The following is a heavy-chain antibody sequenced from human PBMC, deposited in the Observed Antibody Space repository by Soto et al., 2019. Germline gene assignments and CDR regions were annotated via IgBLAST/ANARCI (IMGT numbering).Heavy chain of an antibody. CDR3: AREWEKRGFDY. D-gene: IGHD1-26*01. J-gene: IGHJ4*02. V-gene: IGHV1-69*02. Sequence: QVQLVQSGAEVKKPGSSVKVSCKASGGTFSSYTISWVRQAPGQGLEWMGRIIPILGIANYAQKFQGRVTITADKSTSTAYMELSSLRSEDTAVYYCAREWEKRGFDYWGQGTLVTVSS. CDR2: IIPILGIA. CDR1: GGTFSSYT.